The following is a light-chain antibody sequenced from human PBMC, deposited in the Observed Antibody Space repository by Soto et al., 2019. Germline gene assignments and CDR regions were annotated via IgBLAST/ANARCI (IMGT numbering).Light chain of an antibody. V-gene: IGKV1-5*01. CDR3: QQYNSYPLT. J-gene: IGKJ4*01. CDR1: QSISSS. CDR2: DAS. Sequence: DIQMTQSPSTLSASVGDRVTITCRASQSISSSLAWYQQKPGKAPKLLIYDASSLQIGVPSRFSGSGSGIDFTLIISSLQPDHFATYYCQQYNSYPLTFGGGTKVDIK.